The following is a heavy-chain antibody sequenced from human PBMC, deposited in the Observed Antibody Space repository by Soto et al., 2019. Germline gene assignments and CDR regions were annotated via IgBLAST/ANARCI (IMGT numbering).Heavy chain of an antibody. V-gene: IGHV3-11*01. CDR2: ISSSGSTI. CDR1: GFTFSDYY. J-gene: IGHJ6*03. CDR3: AREFPYSSRWYDDYYYYMDV. Sequence: SLRLSCAASGFTFSDYYMSWIRQAPGKGLEWVSYISSSGSTIYYADSVKGRFTISRDNAKNSLYLQMNSLRAEDTAVYYCAREFPYSSRWYDDYYYYMDVWGKGTTVTVSS. D-gene: IGHD6-13*01.